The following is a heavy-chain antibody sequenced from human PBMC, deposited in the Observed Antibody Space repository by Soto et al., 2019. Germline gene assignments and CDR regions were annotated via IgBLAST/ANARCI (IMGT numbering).Heavy chain of an antibody. CDR3: ARFQPANYDY. CDR1: GGSFSGYY. V-gene: IGHV4-34*01. CDR2: INHSGST. Sequence: SETLSLTCAVYGGSFSGYYWSWIRQPPGKGLEWIGEINHSGSTNYNPSLKSRVTISVDTSKNQFSLKLSSVTAADTAVYYCARFQPANYDYWGQGTLVTVSS. J-gene: IGHJ4*02.